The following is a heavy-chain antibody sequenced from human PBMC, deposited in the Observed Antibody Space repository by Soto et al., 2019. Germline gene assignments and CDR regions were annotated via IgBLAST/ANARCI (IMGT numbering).Heavy chain of an antibody. CDR1: GGTFSSHT. D-gene: IGHD4-17*01. CDR2: IIPALGTA. V-gene: IGHV1-69*08. Sequence: QDQLVQSGAEVKKPGSSVKVSCKASGGTFSSHTFSWVLQAPGQGLEWMGRIIPALGTATYAQKFQGRVTITADESATTVYMELNSLRSEDTAVYYCARPDFGDYWSFDLWGRGTLVTVSS. CDR3: ARPDFGDYWSFDL. J-gene: IGHJ2*01.